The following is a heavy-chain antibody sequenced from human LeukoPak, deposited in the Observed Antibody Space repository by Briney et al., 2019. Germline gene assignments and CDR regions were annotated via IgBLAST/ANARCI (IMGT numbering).Heavy chain of an antibody. CDR1: GYTFTRNT. Sequence: EASVNVSCTASGYTFTRNTINWVRQAPGQGLEWMGWVNTNTGNPTYAQGFTGRFVFSSDTSVSTAYLQIGSLKAEDTAVYYCVTNFDSSGYFGYWGQGTLVTVSS. CDR2: VNTNTGNP. CDR3: VTNFDSSGYFGY. J-gene: IGHJ4*02. D-gene: IGHD3-22*01. V-gene: IGHV7-4-1*01.